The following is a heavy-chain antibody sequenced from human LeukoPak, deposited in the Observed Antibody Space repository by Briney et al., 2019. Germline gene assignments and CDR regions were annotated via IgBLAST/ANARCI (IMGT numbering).Heavy chain of an antibody. D-gene: IGHD2/OR15-2a*01. CDR2: INSDGCWI. CDR1: GNYW. V-gene: IGHV3-74*01. Sequence: GGSLRLSCAASGNYWMHWVRQAPGKGLVWVSHINSDGCWISYADSVKGRFTISKDNAKNTVYLQMNNLRAEDTAVYYCVSFCETYWGRGTLVTVSS. J-gene: IGHJ4*02. CDR3: VSFCETY.